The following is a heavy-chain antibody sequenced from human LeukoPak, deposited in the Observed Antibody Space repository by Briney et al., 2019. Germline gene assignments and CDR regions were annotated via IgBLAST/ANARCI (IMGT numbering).Heavy chain of an antibody. CDR3: ARGPYCSSTSCYRGYLGGMDV. D-gene: IGHD2-2*01. CDR2: ISYDGSNK. V-gene: IGHV3-30*04. Sequence: QAGGSLRLSCAASGFTFSSYAMHWVRQAPGKGLEWVAVISYDGSNKYNADSVKGRFTISRDNSKNTLYLQMNSLRAEDTAVYYCARGPYCSSTSCYRGYLGGMDVWGKGTTVTVSS. CDR1: GFTFSSYA. J-gene: IGHJ6*04.